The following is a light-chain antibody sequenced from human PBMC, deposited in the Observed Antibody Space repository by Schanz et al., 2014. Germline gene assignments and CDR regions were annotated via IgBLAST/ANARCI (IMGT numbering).Light chain of an antibody. CDR2: NVK. V-gene: IGLV2-14*03. CDR1: TSDVGGFDY. Sequence: QSALTQPASVSGSPGQSITISCTGTTSDVGGFDYVSWYQQQPGKAPKLIIYNVKTRPSGVSDRFSGSKSGNTASLTISGLQAEDEADYYCSSHTSSSISWVFGGGTKLTVL. J-gene: IGLJ3*02. CDR3: SSHTSSSISWV.